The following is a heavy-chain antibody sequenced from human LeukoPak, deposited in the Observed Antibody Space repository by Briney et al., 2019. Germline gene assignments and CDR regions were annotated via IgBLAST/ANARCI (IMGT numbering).Heavy chain of an antibody. CDR1: GFTFSSYS. V-gene: IGHV3-21*01. CDR3: ARDHSPRLDYYDSSSSPAY. J-gene: IGHJ4*02. CDR2: ISSSSSYI. D-gene: IGHD3-22*01. Sequence: GGSLRLSCAASGFTFSSYSMNWVRQAPGKGLEWVSSISSSSSYIYYADSVKGRFTISRDNAKNSLYLQVNSLRAEDTAVYYCARDHSPRLDYYDSSSSPAYWGQGTLVTVSS.